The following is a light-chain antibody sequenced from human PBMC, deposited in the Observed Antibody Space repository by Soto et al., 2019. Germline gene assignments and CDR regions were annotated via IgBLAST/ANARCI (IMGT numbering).Light chain of an antibody. CDR2: GAS. CDR3: QQRSNLPPIT. CDR1: QSMVSN. J-gene: IGKJ5*01. Sequence: EIVMRLDLGTRSWTPGERATLSCRASQSMVSNVAWYQQKPGQAPRLLIYGASTRAAGIPDRFSGSGSGTDFTLTISRLEPEDFAVYYCQQRSNLPPITFGQGTRLEI. V-gene: IGKV3-11*01.